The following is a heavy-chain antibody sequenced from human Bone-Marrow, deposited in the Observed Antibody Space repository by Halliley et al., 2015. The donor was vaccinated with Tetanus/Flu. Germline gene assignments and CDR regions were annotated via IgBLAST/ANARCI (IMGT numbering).Heavy chain of an antibody. CDR3: AKANYYDSSGYSYYFDY. V-gene: IGHV3-43*01. CDR1: GFTFDDYT. J-gene: IGHJ4*02. CDR2: ISWDGYST. Sequence: TASGFTFDDYTMHWVRQAPGKGLEWVSLISWDGYSTFYADSVKGRFTISRDNSKNSLYLQMNNLRTEDTAFYYCAKANYYDSSGYSYYFDYWGQGTLVTVSS. D-gene: IGHD3-22*01.